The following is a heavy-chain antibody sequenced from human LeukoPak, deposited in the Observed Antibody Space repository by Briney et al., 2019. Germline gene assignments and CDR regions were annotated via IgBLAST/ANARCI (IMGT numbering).Heavy chain of an antibody. CDR3: ATYSGTYLTLWTAFDI. V-gene: IGHV1-2*02. CDR2: INPNSGDT. CDR1: GYIFNYYY. D-gene: IGHD1-26*01. Sequence: ASVKVSCKASGYIFNYYYIHWVRQAPGQGLEWMGWINPNSGDTNFAQKFQGRVTMTRDTSVTTGYMELRRLTSDDTAVYYCATYSGTYLTLWTAFDIWGQGTMVTVSS. J-gene: IGHJ3*02.